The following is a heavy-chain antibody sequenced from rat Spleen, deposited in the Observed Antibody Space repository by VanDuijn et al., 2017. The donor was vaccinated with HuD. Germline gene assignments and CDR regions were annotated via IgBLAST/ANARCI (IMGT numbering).Heavy chain of an antibody. D-gene: IGHD1-9*01. Sequence: EVQLQESGPGLVKPSQSLSLTCSVTGYSITSNYWGWIRKFPGNKLEWMGYINSAGSTNYNPSLKSRISITRDTSKNQFFLQVNSVTTEDTATYYCARHGYNSYFDYWGQGVMVTVSS. CDR3: ARHGYNSYFDY. CDR2: INSAGST. V-gene: IGHV3-3*01. J-gene: IGHJ2*01. CDR1: GYSITSNY.